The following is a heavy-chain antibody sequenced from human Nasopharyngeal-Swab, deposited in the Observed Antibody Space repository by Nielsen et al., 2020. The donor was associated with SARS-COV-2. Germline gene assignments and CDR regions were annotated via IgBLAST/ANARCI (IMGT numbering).Heavy chain of an antibody. CDR1: GFSLSTSGVG. CDR3: ARDIVGATSPLFDY. CDR2: IYWDDDK. D-gene: IGHD1-26*01. J-gene: IGHJ4*02. V-gene: IGHV2-5*02. Sequence: SGPTLVKPTQTLTLTCTFSGFSLSTSGVGVGRIRQPPGKALEWLALIYWDDDKRYSPSLKSRLTITKDTSKNQVVLTMTNMDPVDTATYYCARDIVGATSPLFDYWGQGTLVTVSS.